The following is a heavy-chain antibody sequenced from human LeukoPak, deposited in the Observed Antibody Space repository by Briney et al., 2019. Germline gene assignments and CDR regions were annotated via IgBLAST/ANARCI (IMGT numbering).Heavy chain of an antibody. CDR3: ARDRIAARPYDYYYMDV. CDR2: IIPIFGTA. V-gene: IGHV1-69*13. Sequence: SVKVSCKASGGTFNSYAISWVRQAPGQGLEWMGGIIPIFGTANYAQKFQGRVTITADESTSTAYMELSSLRSEDTAVYYCARDRIAARPYDYYYMDVWGKGTTVTVSS. D-gene: IGHD6-6*01. CDR1: GGTFNSYA. J-gene: IGHJ6*03.